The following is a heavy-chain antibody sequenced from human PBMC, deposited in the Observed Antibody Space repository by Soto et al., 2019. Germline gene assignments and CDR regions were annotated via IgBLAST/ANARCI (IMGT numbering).Heavy chain of an antibody. CDR1: GFDFSRYY. V-gene: IGHV3-7*03. Sequence: GGSLRLSCVASGFDFSRYYMDWVRQAPGKGLEWVADIKEDGSEKYYVDSVKGRFTISRDNTKNSIYLQMNSLRAEDTADYYCARAPYYDFDRADYWGQGTLVTVSS. J-gene: IGHJ4*02. CDR2: IKEDGSEK. D-gene: IGHD3-3*01. CDR3: ARAPYYDFDRADY.